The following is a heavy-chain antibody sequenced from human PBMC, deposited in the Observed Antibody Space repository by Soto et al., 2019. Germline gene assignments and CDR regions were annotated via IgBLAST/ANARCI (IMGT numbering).Heavy chain of an antibody. CDR3: ASDPRRGYSYGSADY. J-gene: IGHJ4*02. Sequence: QVQLVESGGGVVQPGRSLRLSCAASGFTFSSYAMHWVRQAPGKGLEWVAVISYDGSNKYYADSVKGRFTISRDNSKNTLYLQMNSRSAEETAVYYCASDPRRGYSYGSADYWGQGTLVTVSS. V-gene: IGHV3-30-3*01. CDR2: ISYDGSNK. D-gene: IGHD5-18*01. CDR1: GFTFSSYA.